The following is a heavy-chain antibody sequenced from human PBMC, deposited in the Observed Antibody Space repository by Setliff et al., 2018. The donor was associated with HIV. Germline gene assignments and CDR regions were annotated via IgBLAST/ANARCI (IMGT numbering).Heavy chain of an antibody. CDR2: IIPNSGGT. V-gene: IGHV1-2*06. CDR3: ATKIYCTNGVCLDAFDM. D-gene: IGHD2-8*01. J-gene: IGHJ3*02. CDR1: GYTFTRYG. Sequence: GASVKVSCKASGYTFTRYGISWVRQAPGQGLEWMGRIIPNSGGTNYAQKFQGRVTMTRDTSISTAYMELSRLRSDDTAVYYCATKIYCTNGVCLDAFDMWGQGTMVT.